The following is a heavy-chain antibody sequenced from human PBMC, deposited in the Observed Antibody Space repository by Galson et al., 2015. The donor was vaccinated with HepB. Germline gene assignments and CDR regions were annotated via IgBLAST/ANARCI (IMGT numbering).Heavy chain of an antibody. V-gene: IGHV3-30*04. Sequence: SLRLSCAASGFTFSSYAMHWVRQAPGKGLEWVAVISYDGSNKYYADSVKGRFTISRDNSKNTLYLQMNSLRAEDTAVYYCAKDFFYSGSYYLFDYWGQGTLVTVSS. D-gene: IGHD1-26*01. CDR2: ISYDGSNK. J-gene: IGHJ4*02. CDR1: GFTFSSYA. CDR3: AKDFFYSGSYYLFDY.